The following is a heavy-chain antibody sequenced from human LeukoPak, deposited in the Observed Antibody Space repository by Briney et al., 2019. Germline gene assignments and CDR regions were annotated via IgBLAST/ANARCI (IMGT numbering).Heavy chain of an antibody. CDR2: IHSDGISK. J-gene: IGHJ4*02. D-gene: IGHD6-19*01. Sequence: GGSVTLSCAPSGFTFSSQWVHSVRHAPGKGLVWVSRIHSDGISKSYADSGKGRFTISRDNAKNRLYLQMNSLRAEDTAVYYCARRIAVSGNFDYWGARTLVTVSS. CDR1: GFTFSSQW. CDR3: ARRIAVSGNFDY. V-gene: IGHV3-74*01.